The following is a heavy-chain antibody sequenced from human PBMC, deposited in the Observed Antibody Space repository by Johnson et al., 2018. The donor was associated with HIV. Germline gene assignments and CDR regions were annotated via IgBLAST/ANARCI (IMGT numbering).Heavy chain of an antibody. CDR2: IRYDGTNK. CDR3: AKARFLEHAFDI. J-gene: IGHJ3*02. Sequence: QMQLVESGGGLVQPGGSLRLSCAASAFTFSSYGMHWVRQAPGKGLEWVAFIRYDGTNKYYADSVKGRFTISRDNSKNTLYLQMNSLRAEDTAVYYCAKARFLEHAFDIWGQGTMVTVSS. D-gene: IGHD3-3*01. CDR1: AFTFSSYG. V-gene: IGHV3-30*02.